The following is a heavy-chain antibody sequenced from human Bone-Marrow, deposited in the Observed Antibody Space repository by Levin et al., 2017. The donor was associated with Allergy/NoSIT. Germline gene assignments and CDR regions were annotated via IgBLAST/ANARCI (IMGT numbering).Heavy chain of an antibody. CDR1: GFTFDDYA. Sequence: GESLKISCVASGFTFDDYAIHWVRQAPGKGLEWVAVISFDGIVAYYGDSVKGRFTLSRDSSKNTVFLKMSTLRTEDTAVYYCARGRYSRGGLGDYFDCWGLGTQVTVAS. CDR3: ARGRYSRGGLGDYFDC. J-gene: IGHJ4*02. CDR2: ISFDGIVA. D-gene: IGHD6-19*01. V-gene: IGHV3-30-3*01.